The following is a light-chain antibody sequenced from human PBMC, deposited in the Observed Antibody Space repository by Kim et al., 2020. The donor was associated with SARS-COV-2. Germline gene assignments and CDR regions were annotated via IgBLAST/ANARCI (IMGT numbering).Light chain of an antibody. Sequence: VSPGERATLSCRARQSVSSNLAWYQQKPGQAPRLLIYSASTWATGIPARFSGSGSGTEFTLTISSLQSEYFAVYYCQQYSHWPRTFGQGTKVDIK. CDR1: QSVSSN. V-gene: IGKV3-15*01. CDR3: QQYSHWPRT. CDR2: SAS. J-gene: IGKJ1*01.